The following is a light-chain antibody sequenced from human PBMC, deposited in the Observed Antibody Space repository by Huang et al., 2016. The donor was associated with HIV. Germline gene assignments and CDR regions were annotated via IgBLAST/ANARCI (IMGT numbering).Light chain of an antibody. Sequence: VMMSQSPATLAACPGERVTLSCGASQSVNTNLAWYQQKPGQPPRLLRYAASTRATGVPARFAGSGSGTEFTLTIDSLQSDDFAVYYCQQYNKWPPEYTFGQGTRLEIK. CDR1: QSVNTN. CDR3: QQYNKWPPEYT. V-gene: IGKV3-15*01. J-gene: IGKJ2*01. CDR2: AAS.